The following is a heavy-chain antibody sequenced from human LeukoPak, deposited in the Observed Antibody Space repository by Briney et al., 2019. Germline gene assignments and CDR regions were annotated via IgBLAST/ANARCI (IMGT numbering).Heavy chain of an antibody. CDR2: IIPIFGTA. CDR3: ATLTAMVTPTYYYMDV. D-gene: IGHD5-18*01. Sequence: SVKVSCKASGGTFSSYAISWVRQAPGQGLEWMGGIIPIFGTANYAQKFQGRVTITADKSTSTAYMELSSLRSEDTAVYYCATLTAMVTPTYYYMDVWGKGTTVTVSS. CDR1: GGTFSSYA. J-gene: IGHJ6*03. V-gene: IGHV1-69*06.